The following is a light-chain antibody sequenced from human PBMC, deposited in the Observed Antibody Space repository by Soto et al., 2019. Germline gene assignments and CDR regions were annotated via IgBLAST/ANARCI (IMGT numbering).Light chain of an antibody. J-gene: IGLJ2*01. CDR1: SSDVGGYNY. CDR3: SSYTSSSTVV. V-gene: IGLV2-14*01. CDR2: DVS. Sequence: QSVLTQPASVSGSPGQSITISCTGTSSDVGGYNYVSWYQQHPGKAPKLMIYDVSNRPSGVSNRFSGSKSGNMASLTISGLLAEDEADYYCSSYTSSSTVVFGGGTKLTVL.